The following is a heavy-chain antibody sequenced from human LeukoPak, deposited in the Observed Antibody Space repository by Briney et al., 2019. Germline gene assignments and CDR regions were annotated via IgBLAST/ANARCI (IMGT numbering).Heavy chain of an antibody. CDR3: ARGGSPLY. V-gene: IGHV4-34*01. CDR2: INHSGST. CDR1: GYSISSGYY. Sequence: SETLSLTCAVSGYSISSGYYWSWIRQPPGKGLEWIGEINHSGSTNYNPSLKSRVTISVDTSKNQFSLKVSSVTAADTAVYFCARGGSPLYRGQGTLVTVSS. J-gene: IGHJ4*02.